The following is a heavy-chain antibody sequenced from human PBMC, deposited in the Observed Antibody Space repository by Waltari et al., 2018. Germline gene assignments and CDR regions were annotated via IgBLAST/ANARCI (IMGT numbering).Heavy chain of an antibody. CDR2: IYYSGST. CDR3: ARGSQVLTIFGVVTYYFDY. J-gene: IGHJ4*02. CDR1: GGSISSHY. Sequence: QVQLQESGPGLVKPSETLSLTCTVSGGSISSHYWSWLRQPPGKGLEWIGYIYYSGSTNYNPSLKSRVTISVDTSKNQFSLKLSSVTAADTAVYYCARGSQVLTIFGVVTYYFDYWGQGTLVTVSS. D-gene: IGHD3-3*01. V-gene: IGHV4-59*11.